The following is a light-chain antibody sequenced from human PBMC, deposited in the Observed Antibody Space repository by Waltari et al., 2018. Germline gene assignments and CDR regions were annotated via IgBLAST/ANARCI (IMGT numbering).Light chain of an antibody. CDR2: GAS. J-gene: IGKJ1*01. CDR3: QQYNNWAPAT. V-gene: IGKV3-15*01. CDR1: QTVSIN. Sequence: ETMMTQSPATLSVSPGERATLSCRASQTVSINLAWYQQKPGQPPRLLIYGASTRATGIPARFSGSGSGTEFTLTISSLQSEDFAIYYCQQYNNWAPATFGLGTKVEIK.